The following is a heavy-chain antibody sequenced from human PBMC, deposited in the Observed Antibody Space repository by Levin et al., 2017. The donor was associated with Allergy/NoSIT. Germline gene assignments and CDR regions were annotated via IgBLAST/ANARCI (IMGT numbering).Heavy chain of an antibody. CDR1: GFTFDDYA. J-gene: IGHJ3*02. CDR3: AKDTRGGLAFDI. CDR2: ISWNSGSI. Sequence: GGSLRLSCAASGFTFDDYAMHWVRQAPGKGLEWVSGISWNSGSIGYADSVKGRFTISRDNAKNSLYLQMNSLRAEDTALYYCAKDTRGGLAFDIWGQGTMVTVSS. V-gene: IGHV3-9*01. D-gene: IGHD2-15*01.